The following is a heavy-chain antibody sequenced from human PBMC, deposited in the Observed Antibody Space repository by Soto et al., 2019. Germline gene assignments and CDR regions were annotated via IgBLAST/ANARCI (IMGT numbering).Heavy chain of an antibody. J-gene: IGHJ5*02. Sequence: GGSLRLSWAASGFKFSSYGVHWVRQDPGKGLEWVAVIWYDGSNKYYADSVKGRFTISRDNSKNTLYLQMNSLRAEDTAVYYCARDFYYDSSGYYYGNWFDPWGQGTLVNLSS. CDR3: ARDFYYDSSGYYYGNWFDP. V-gene: IGHV3-33*01. CDR1: GFKFSSYG. CDR2: IWYDGSNK. D-gene: IGHD3-22*01.